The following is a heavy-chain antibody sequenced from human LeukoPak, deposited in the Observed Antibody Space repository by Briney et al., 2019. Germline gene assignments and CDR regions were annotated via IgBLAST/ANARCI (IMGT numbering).Heavy chain of an antibody. CDR1: GYTFTDYY. CDR2: INPNSGDT. J-gene: IGHJ4*02. D-gene: IGHD3-3*02. CDR3: ASISHVWSGYYTAHFDY. Sequence: ASVKVSCKASGYTFTDYYMNWVRQAPGQGLEWMGWINPNSGDTNYAQKFQGRVTMTRDTSITTAYMELSRLRSDDPAVYYCASISHVWSGYYTAHFDYWGRGTLVTVSS. V-gene: IGHV1-2*02.